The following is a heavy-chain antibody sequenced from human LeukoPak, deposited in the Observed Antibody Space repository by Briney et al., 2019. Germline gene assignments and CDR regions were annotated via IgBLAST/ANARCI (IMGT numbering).Heavy chain of an antibody. CDR3: AKAQGGSGWYGPNWYFDL. D-gene: IGHD6-19*01. CDR2: IRWNSGSI. J-gene: IGHJ2*01. V-gene: IGHV3-9*03. Sequence: GRSLRLSCAVSGFTFDDYAMHWVRQAPGKGLEWVSGIRWNSGSIGYADSVKGRFIISRDNAKNSLYLQMNSLRAEDMALYYCAKAQGGSGWYGPNWYFDLWGRGTLVTVSS. CDR1: GFTFDDYA.